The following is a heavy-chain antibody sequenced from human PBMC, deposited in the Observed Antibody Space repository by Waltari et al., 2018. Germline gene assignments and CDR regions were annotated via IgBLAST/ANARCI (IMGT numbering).Heavy chain of an antibody. Sequence: EVQLLESGGGLVQPGGSLRLSCAASGFTFSSYAMSWVRKAPGKGLVCVSAIRGSGGNTYYSDSWKGRFTISRDNSKNTLYLQMNILRAEDTAVYYCAKDEYVKLFWFDPWGQGTLVTVSA. V-gene: IGHV3-23*01. CDR1: GFTFSSYA. CDR3: AKDEYVKLFWFDP. CDR2: IRGSGGNT. J-gene: IGHJ5*02. D-gene: IGHD3-16*01.